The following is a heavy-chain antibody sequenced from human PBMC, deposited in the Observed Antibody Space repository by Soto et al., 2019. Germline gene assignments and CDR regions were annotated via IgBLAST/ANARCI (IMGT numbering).Heavy chain of an antibody. CDR2: VDIFGGT. CDR1: GFTFSRYD. CDR3: AREAVAVGGTWWFDP. J-gene: IGHJ5*02. V-gene: IGHV3-13*01. Sequence: GSLRLSCAASGFTFSRYDMHWVRQVAGKGLEWVSGVDIFGGTYYPASVMGRFTISRENSLNSLYLQMDSLRPEDTAIYYCAREAVAVGGTWWFDPWGQGTLVTVSA. D-gene: IGHD6-19*01.